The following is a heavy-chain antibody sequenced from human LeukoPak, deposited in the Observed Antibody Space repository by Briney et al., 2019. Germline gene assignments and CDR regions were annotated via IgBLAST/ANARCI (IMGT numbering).Heavy chain of an antibody. J-gene: IGHJ6*03. CDR3: ARGRSSGYYYYYYYMDV. Sequence: SETLSLTCTVSGGSISSYYWSWIRQPPGKGLEWIGYIYYSGSTNYNPSLKSRVTIPVDTSKNQFSLKLSSVTAADTAVYYCARGRSSGYYYYYYYMDVWGKGTTVTVSS. CDR2: IYYSGST. CDR1: GGSISSYY. V-gene: IGHV4-59*01. D-gene: IGHD3-22*01.